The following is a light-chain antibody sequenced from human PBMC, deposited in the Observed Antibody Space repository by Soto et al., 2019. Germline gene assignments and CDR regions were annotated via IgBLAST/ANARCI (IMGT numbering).Light chain of an antibody. Sequence: EIGMTQSPATLSVSPGERATLSCRASQSVSSNLAWYQQKPGQAPRLLIYGASTRATGIPARFSGSGSGTEFTLTISSLQSEDFAVYYCQQYNNWTPVTFGGGTKVEIK. CDR3: QQYNNWTPVT. CDR2: GAS. V-gene: IGKV3D-15*01. CDR1: QSVSSN. J-gene: IGKJ4*01.